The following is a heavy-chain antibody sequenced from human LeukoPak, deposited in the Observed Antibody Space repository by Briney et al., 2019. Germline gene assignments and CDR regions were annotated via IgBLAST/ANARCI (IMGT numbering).Heavy chain of an antibody. V-gene: IGHV3-66*01. J-gene: IGHJ4*02. Sequence: PGGSLRLSCAASGFTFSNYGMNWVRQAPGKGLEWVSVIYSGETTYYADSVKGRFTLSRDNFKNTVYLQMNSLRAEDTAVYYCARGYSSSSFFDYWGQGTLVTVSS. CDR1: GFTFSNYG. D-gene: IGHD6-6*01. CDR3: ARGYSSSSFFDY. CDR2: IYSGETT.